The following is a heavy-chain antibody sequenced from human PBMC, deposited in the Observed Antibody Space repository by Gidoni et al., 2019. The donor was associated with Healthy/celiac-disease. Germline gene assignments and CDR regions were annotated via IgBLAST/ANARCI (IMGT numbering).Heavy chain of an antibody. J-gene: IGHJ6*02. CDR3: ARGPSQQLVGNYYYYYGMDV. CDR1: GGTFSSYA. V-gene: IGHV1-69*01. CDR2: IIPIFGTA. Sequence: QVQLVQSGAAVKKPGSSVNVSCKASGGTFSSYAISWVRQAPGQGLEWMGGIIPIFGTANYAQKFQGRVTITADESTSTAYMELSSLRSEDTAVYYCARGPSQQLVGNYYYYYGMDVWGQGTTVTVSS. D-gene: IGHD6-13*01.